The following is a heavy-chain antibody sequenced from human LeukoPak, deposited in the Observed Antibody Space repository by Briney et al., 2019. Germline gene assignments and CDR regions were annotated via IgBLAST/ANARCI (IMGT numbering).Heavy chain of an antibody. CDR3: AKDPYNDSSGYYYVS. Sequence: PGGSLRLSCAASGFTFSSYAMSWVRQAPGKGLEWVSAISGSGGSTYYADSVKGRFTISRDNSKNTLYLQMNSLRAEDTAVYYCAKDPYNDSSGYYYVSWGRGTLVTVSS. D-gene: IGHD3-22*01. V-gene: IGHV3-23*01. CDR2: ISGSGGST. CDR1: GFTFSSYA. J-gene: IGHJ4*02.